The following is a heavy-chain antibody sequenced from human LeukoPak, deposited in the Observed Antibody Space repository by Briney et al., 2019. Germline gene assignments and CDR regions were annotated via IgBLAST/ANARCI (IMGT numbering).Heavy chain of an antibody. V-gene: IGHV4-59*01. CDR3: AREAPFHYFDY. J-gene: IGHJ4*02. CDR1: GGSISSYY. CDR2: IYYSGST. Sequence: SETLSLTCTVSGGSISSYYWSWIRQPPGKGLEWIGYIYYSGSTNYNPSLKSRVTISVDTSKNQFSLKLSSVTAADTAVYYCAREAPFHYFDYWGQGTLVTVSS.